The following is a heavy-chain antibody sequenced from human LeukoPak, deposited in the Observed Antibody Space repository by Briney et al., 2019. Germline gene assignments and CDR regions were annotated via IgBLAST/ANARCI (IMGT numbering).Heavy chain of an antibody. CDR1: GFTLSGSH. Sequence: GGSLRLSCAASGFTLSGSHMHWVRQAPGKGLEWVGHVRRNYETAYGASVKGRFTISRDVSENTAYLHMNNLKTEDTAIYFCARQTNSCHDYWGQGTLVTVSS. CDR2: VRRNYET. V-gene: IGHV3-73*01. CDR3: ARQTNSCHDY. D-gene: IGHD2-2*01. J-gene: IGHJ4*02.